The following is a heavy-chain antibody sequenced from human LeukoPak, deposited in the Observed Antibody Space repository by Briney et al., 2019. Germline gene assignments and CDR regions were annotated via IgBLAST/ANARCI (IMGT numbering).Heavy chain of an antibody. D-gene: IGHD3-3*01. CDR3: ARGRGKGLRFLETTYYYYYYMDV. V-gene: IGHV4-34*01. CDR1: GGSFSGYY. Sequence: SETLSLTCAVYGGSFSGYYWSWIRQPPGKGLQWIGEINHSGSTNYNPSLRSRVTISADTSKNQFSLKLSSVTAADTAVYYCARGRGKGLRFLETTYYYYYYMDVWGKGTTVTVSS. J-gene: IGHJ6*03. CDR2: INHSGST.